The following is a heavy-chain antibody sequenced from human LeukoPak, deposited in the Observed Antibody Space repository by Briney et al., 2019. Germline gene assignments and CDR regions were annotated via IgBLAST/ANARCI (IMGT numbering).Heavy chain of an antibody. V-gene: IGHV3-7*01. Sequence: PGGSLRLSCAASGFTFSSYWMSWVRQAPGKGLEWVANIKKDGSEKYYVDSVKGRFTISRDNAKTSLYLQMNSLRAEDTAVYYCARDRHSSSWESAGYYFDYWGQGTLVTVSS. CDR3: ARDRHSSSWESAGYYFDY. J-gene: IGHJ4*02. D-gene: IGHD6-13*01. CDR2: IKKDGSEK. CDR1: GFTFSSYW.